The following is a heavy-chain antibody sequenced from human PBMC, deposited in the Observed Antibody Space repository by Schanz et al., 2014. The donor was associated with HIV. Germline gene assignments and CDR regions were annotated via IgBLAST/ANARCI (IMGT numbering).Heavy chain of an antibody. J-gene: IGHJ4*02. CDR1: GYTFTNYG. D-gene: IGHD6-13*01. CDR3: ARDSPVAAGTLDY. V-gene: IGHV1-18*01. CDR2: ISTYNGNT. Sequence: QVQLVQSGAEVKKPGASVKVSCKASGYTFTNYGISWVRQAPGQGLEWMGWISTYNGNTEYAQNVQGRFILTTDTSTSTAYMELRSLRSDDTAVYYCARDSPVAAGTLDYWGQGTLVTVSS.